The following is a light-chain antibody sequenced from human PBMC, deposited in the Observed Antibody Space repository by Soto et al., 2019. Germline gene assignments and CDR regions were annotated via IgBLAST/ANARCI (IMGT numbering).Light chain of an antibody. J-gene: IGLJ3*02. CDR3: QTWGTGDWV. V-gene: IGLV4-69*01. CDR2: LNSDGSH. Sequence: QSVLTQSPSASASLGASVKLTCTLSSGHSSYAIAWYQQQPEKGPRYLMKLNSDGSHSKGDGIPDRFSGSSSGAERYLTISSRQSEDEADYYCQTWGTGDWVFGGGTKLTVL. CDR1: SGHSSYA.